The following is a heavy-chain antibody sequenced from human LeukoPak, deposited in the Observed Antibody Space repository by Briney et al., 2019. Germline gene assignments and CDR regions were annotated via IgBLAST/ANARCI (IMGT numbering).Heavy chain of an antibody. CDR1: GGSVNSYY. CDR2: IYISGIT. CDR3: ARGGSAYHEYYFDS. J-gene: IGHJ4*02. Sequence: PSETLSLTCTVSGGSVNSYYWSWIRQPAGKGLEWIGRIYISGITNYNPSLKSRVTMSVDTSKNQFSLSLSSVSAADTAVYYCARGGSAYHEYYFDSWGQGTLVTVSS. D-gene: IGHD3-22*01. V-gene: IGHV4-4*07.